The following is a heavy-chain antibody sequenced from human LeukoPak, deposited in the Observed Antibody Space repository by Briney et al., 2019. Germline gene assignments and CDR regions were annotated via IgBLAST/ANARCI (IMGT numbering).Heavy chain of an antibody. D-gene: IGHD3-10*01. CDR1: GYTFTSYD. CDR2: MNPNSGNT. CDR3: ARGSYYYGSGSYYIYNWFDP. J-gene: IGHJ5*02. V-gene: IGHV1-8*01. Sequence: ASVKVSCKASGYTFTSYDINWVRQATGQGLEWMGWMNPNSGNTGYAQKFQGRVTMTRNTSISTAYMELSSLRSEDTAVYDCARGSYYYGSGSYYIYNWFDPWGQGTLVTVSS.